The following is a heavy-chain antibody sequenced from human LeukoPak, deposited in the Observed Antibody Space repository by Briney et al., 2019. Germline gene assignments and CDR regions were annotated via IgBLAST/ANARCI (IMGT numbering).Heavy chain of an antibody. CDR2: IYYNGRA. CDR3: ARFSGRYIDY. CDR1: GASLSSGTSY. J-gene: IGHJ4*02. V-gene: IGHV4-31*03. D-gene: IGHD6-19*01. Sequence: SETLSLTCTVSGASLSSGTSYWNWIRQQPGKGLEWIGYIYYNGRAYYNSSLKSRVTISVDTSKDQFSLKLTSVTAADTAVYYCARFSGRYIDYWGQEALVTVSS.